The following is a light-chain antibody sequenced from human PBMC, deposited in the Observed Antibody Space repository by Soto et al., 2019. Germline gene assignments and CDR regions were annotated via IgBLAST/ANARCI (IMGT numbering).Light chain of an antibody. Sequence: VMQRSPATLYLSPGERATLSCRASQSVTSNYLAWYQQKPGQAPRLLVYGASSRATGISDRFSGSGSGTDFTLTISRLEPEDFAVYYCQHYVSPPITFGQGTRLE. CDR1: QSVTSNY. V-gene: IGKV3-20*01. CDR3: QHYVSPPIT. J-gene: IGKJ5*01. CDR2: GAS.